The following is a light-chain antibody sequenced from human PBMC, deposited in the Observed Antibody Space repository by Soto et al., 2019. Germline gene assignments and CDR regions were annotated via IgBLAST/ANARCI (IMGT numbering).Light chain of an antibody. J-gene: IGLJ2*01. Sequence: QSVLTQPPSVSAAPGQKVTVSCSGSSSNIGNNYVSWYQKLPGTAPKLLIYDNNKRPSGTPDRFSGFRSGTSATLGITGLQTGDEADYYCGTWDDSLSAGIFGGGTKVTVL. CDR2: DNN. CDR3: GTWDDSLSAGI. CDR1: SSNIGNNY. V-gene: IGLV1-51*01.